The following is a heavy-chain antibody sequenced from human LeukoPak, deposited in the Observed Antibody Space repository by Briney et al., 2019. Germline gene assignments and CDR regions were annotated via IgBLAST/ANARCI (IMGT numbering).Heavy chain of an antibody. CDR2: ISYAGSNK. D-gene: IGHD6-19*01. CDR1: GFTFSSYA. J-gene: IGHJ4*02. V-gene: IGHV3-30-3*01. Sequence: TGGSLRLSCSASGFTFSSYAMHWVRQAPGKGLEWVAVISYAGSNKYYADSVKGRFTISRDNSKNTLYLQMNSLRAEDTAMYYCASDPIAVAGTVYWGQGTLVTVSS. CDR3: ASDPIAVAGTVY.